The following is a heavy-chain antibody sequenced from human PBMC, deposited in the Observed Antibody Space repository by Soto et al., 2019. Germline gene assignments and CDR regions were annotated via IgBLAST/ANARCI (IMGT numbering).Heavy chain of an antibody. CDR3: ARDRDAYCSKGICSGPYFDY. CDR2: ISDNSSVI. V-gene: IGHV3-48*02. J-gene: IGHJ4*02. D-gene: IGHD2-8*01. Sequence: GGSLRLSCAASGFTFSTYSINWVRQAPGKGLEWISYISDNSSVIYYADAVKGRFTISRDNAKNSLYLQMNSLRDEDTAVYYCARDRDAYCSKGICSGPYFDYWGQGTMVTVYS. CDR1: GFTFSTYS.